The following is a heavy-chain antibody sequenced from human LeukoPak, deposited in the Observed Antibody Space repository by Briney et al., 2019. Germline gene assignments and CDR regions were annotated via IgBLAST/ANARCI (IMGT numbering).Heavy chain of an antibody. CDR1: GFTFSSYA. CDR3: AKDHRTSTWPFDY. J-gene: IGHJ4*02. CDR2: ISGSGGST. V-gene: IGHV3-23*01. D-gene: IGHD2-2*01. Sequence: SGGSLRLPCAASGFTFSSYAMSWVRQAPGKGLEWVSSISGSGGSTYYADPVKGRFTISRDNSKNTLYLQMNSLRAEDTAIYYCAKDHRTSTWPFDYWGQGTLVTVSS.